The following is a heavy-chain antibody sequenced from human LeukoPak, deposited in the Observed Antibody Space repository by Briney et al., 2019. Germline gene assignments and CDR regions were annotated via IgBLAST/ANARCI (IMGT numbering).Heavy chain of an antibody. J-gene: IGHJ4*02. V-gene: IGHV1-2*02. D-gene: IGHD2-15*01. CDR2: INPNSGGT. CDR3: ARGAIVVVVAATMYFDY. CDR1: GYIFASYG. Sequence: GASVKVSCKASGYIFASYGISWVRQAPGQGLEWMGWINPNSGGTNYAQKFQGRVTMTRDTSISTAYMELSRLRSDDTAVYYCARGAIVVVVAATMYFDYWGQGTLVTVSS.